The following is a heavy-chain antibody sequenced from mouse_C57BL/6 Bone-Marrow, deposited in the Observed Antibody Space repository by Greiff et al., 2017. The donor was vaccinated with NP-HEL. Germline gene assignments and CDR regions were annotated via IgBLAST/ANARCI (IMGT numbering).Heavy chain of an antibody. J-gene: IGHJ4*01. Sequence: VQLQQPGAELVKPGASVKLSCKASGYTFTSYWMHWVKQRPGQGLEWIGMIHPTSGSTNYNEKFKSKATLTVDKSSSTAYMQLSSLTSEDSAVYYCALLYYGNYYAMDYWGQGTSVTVSS. CDR1: GYTFTSYW. CDR2: IHPTSGST. V-gene: IGHV1-64*01. CDR3: ALLYYGNYYAMDY. D-gene: IGHD2-1*01.